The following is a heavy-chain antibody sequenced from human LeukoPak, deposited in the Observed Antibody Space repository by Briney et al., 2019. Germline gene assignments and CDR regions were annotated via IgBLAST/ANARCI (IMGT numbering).Heavy chain of an antibody. D-gene: IGHD6-25*01. CDR1: GGTFSSYA. CDR2: IIPIFGTA. V-gene: IGHV1-69*01. Sequence: SVKVSCKAAGGTFSSYAISWVRQAPGQGLEWMGGIIPIFGTANYAQKFQGRVTITADESTSTAYMELSSLRSEDTAVYYCARDFSEGRLLDYWGQGALVTVSS. CDR3: ARDFSEGRLLDY. J-gene: IGHJ4*02.